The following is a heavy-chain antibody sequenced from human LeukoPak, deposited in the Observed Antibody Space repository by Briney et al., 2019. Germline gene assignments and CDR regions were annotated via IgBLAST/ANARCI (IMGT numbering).Heavy chain of an antibody. CDR2: IKSGDSDT. CDR1: GYSFTTYW. CDR3: ARQGGQQAFDF. Sequence: GESLKISCKASGYSFTTYWIGWVRQMPGKGPEWMGIIKSGDSDTRYSPSLQGQVTFSADNSINTAYLQWNSLKASDTAMYFCARQGGQQAFDFWGQGTLVTVSS. J-gene: IGHJ4*02. D-gene: IGHD6-13*01. V-gene: IGHV5-51*01.